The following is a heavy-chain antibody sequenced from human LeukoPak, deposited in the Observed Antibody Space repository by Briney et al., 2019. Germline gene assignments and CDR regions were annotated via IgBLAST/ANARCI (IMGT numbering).Heavy chain of an antibody. CDR3: ARRTLNSNGWFTVGGYMDV. V-gene: IGHV3-20*04. Sequence: PGGSLRLSCASSGFIFKHYGINWVRQAPGKGLEWVCGISSTGVKTEYADFVKGRLTISRDNVKKSVYLEMDSLRTEDTALYYCARRTLNSNGWFTVGGYMDVWGKGTTVTVSS. J-gene: IGHJ6*03. CDR1: GFIFKHYG. CDR2: ISSTGVKT. D-gene: IGHD5-18*01.